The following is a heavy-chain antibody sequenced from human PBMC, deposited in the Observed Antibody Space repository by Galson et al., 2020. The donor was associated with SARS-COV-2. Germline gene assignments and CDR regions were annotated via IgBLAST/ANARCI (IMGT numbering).Heavy chain of an antibody. Sequence: SETLSLTCTVSGGSISSSSYYWGWIRQPSGKGLEWIGSIYYSGSTYYNPSLKSRVTISVDTSKNQFSLKLSSVTAADTAVYYCAGEGITIFGVVIKDYYYGMDVWGQGTTVTVSS. CDR2: IYYSGST. D-gene: IGHD3-3*01. V-gene: IGHV4-39*01. J-gene: IGHJ6*02. CDR3: AGEGITIFGVVIKDYYYGMDV. CDR1: GGSISSSSYY.